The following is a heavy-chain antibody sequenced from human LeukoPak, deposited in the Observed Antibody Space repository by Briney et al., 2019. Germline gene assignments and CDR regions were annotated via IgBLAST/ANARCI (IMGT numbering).Heavy chain of an antibody. J-gene: IGHJ6*03. CDR1: GGSISSYY. D-gene: IGHD3-3*01. Sequence: SETLSLTCTVSGGSISSYYWSWIRQPPGKGLEWIGEINHSGSTNYNPSLKSRVTISVDTSKNQFSLKLSSVTAADTAVYYCARTYYDFWSGYYDYYYYMDVWGKGTTVTVSS. V-gene: IGHV4-34*01. CDR3: ARTYYDFWSGYYDYYYYMDV. CDR2: INHSGST.